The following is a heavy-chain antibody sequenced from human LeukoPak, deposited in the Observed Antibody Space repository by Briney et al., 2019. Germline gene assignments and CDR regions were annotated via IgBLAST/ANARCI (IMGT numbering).Heavy chain of an antibody. CDR2: ISGDGGRT. J-gene: IGHJ4*02. CDR1: GFSFDDYA. CDR3: VKDIHDRGYPDY. D-gene: IGHD3-22*01. Sequence: SGGSLRLSCAASGFSFDDYAMHWVRQAPGKGLEWVSLISGDGGRTFYADSVKGRFTISRDNSKNSPYLQMNSVRTEDSALYYCVKDIHDRGYPDYWGQGTLVTVSS. V-gene: IGHV3-43*02.